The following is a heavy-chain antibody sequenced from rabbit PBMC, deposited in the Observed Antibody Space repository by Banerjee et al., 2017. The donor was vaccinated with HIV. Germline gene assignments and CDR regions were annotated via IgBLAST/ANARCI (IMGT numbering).Heavy chain of an antibody. J-gene: IGHJ6*01. V-gene: IGHV1S40*01. CDR1: GFSFSTTY. D-gene: IGHD8-1*01. Sequence: QSLEESGGDLVKPGASLTLTCTASGFSFSTTYMCWVRQAPGKGLEWIACIGTTTGNTYYASWAKGRFTISKTSSTTVTLQMTSLTAADTATYFCARDLAGTSSLYGMDLWGQGTLVTVS. CDR2: IGTTTGNT. CDR3: ARDLAGTSSLYGMDL.